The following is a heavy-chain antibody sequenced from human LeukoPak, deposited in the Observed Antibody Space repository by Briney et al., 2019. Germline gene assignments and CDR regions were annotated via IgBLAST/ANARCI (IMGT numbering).Heavy chain of an antibody. V-gene: IGHV3-74*01. CDR2: IKSDGST. Sequence: GGSLRLSCAVSGFNFSTYWIHWVRQAPGKGLVWVSRIKSDGSTNYADSVKGRFTISRDNAKNTVSLQMNSLRAEDTGVYYCARAPSEIGGYYPEYFRHWGQGTLVTVSS. CDR1: GFNFSTYW. D-gene: IGHD3-22*01. J-gene: IGHJ1*01. CDR3: ARAPSEIGGYYPEYFRH.